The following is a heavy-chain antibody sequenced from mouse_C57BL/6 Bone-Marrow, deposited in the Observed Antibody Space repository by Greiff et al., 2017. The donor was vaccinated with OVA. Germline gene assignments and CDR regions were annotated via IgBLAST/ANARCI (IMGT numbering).Heavy chain of an antibody. Sequence: VQLQQPGAELVKPGASVKLSCKASGYTFTSYWMQWVKQRPVQGLEWIGEIDPSDSYTNYNQKFKGKATLTVDTSSSTAYMQLSSLTSEDSAVYYCAPIYYYGSSPAWFAYWGQGTLVTVSA. CDR2: IDPSDSYT. CDR3: APIYYYGSSPAWFAY. D-gene: IGHD1-1*01. J-gene: IGHJ3*01. CDR1: GYTFTSYW. V-gene: IGHV1-50*01.